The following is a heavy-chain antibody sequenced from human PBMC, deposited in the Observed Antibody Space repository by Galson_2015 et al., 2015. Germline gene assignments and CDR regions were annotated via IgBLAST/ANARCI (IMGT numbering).Heavy chain of an antibody. CDR3: TRWDCSSTSCYTRGYYYYYMDV. Sequence: SLRLSCAASGFTFSGSAMHWVRQASGKGLEWVGRIRSKANSYATAYAASVKGRFTISRDDSKNTAYLQMNSLKTEDTAVYYCTRWDCSSTSCYTRGYYYYYMDVWGKGTTVTVSS. CDR2: IRSKANSYAT. D-gene: IGHD2-2*01. J-gene: IGHJ6*03. V-gene: IGHV3-73*01. CDR1: GFTFSGSA.